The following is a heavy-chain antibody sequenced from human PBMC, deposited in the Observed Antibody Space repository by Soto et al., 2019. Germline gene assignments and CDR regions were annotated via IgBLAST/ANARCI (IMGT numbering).Heavy chain of an antibody. CDR2: IYYSGNT. CDR1: GGSISSSSNH. V-gene: IGHV4-39*07. J-gene: IGHJ4*02. D-gene: IGHD6-13*01. Sequence: SGTLSLTCTVSGGSISSSSNHWGWIRQPPGKGLEWIGYIYYSGNTNYNPSLKSRVTISVDTSKNQFSLKLSSVTAADTAVYYCARESGGAAAGTGLNYWGQGTLVTVSS. CDR3: ARESGGAAAGTGLNY.